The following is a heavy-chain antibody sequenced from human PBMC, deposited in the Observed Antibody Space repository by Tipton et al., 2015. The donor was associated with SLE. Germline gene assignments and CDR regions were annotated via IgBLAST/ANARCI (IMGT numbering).Heavy chain of an antibody. CDR2: ISSSSSYI. D-gene: IGHD1-7*01. CDR3: AREVGTAYYYYYGMDV. Sequence: SLRLSCAASGFTFSSYSMNWVRQAPGKGLEWASSISSSSSYIYYADSVKGRFTISRDNAKNSLYLQMNSLRAEDTAVYYCAREVGTAYYYYYGMDVWGQGTTVTVSS. J-gene: IGHJ6*02. V-gene: IGHV3-21*03. CDR1: GFTFSSYS.